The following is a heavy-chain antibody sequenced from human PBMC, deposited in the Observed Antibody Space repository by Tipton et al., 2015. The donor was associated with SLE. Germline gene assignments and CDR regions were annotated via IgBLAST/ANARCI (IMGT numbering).Heavy chain of an antibody. V-gene: IGHV4-31*03. J-gene: IGHJ5*02. CDR2: IYYNGNT. CDR1: GGSISSGGYY. D-gene: IGHD5-12*01. Sequence: TLSLTCTVSGGSISSGGYYWSWIRQHPGKGLEWIGNIYYNGNTYYNLSLKSRVTISVDTSKNQFSLKLTSLTAADTAVYYCARRSPRGDYDYWFDPWGRGTLVTVSS. CDR3: ARRSPRGDYDYWFDP.